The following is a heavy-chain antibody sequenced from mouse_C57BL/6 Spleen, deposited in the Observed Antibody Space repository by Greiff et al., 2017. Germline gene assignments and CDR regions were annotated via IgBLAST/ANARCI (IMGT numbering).Heavy chain of an antibody. V-gene: IGHV3-1*01. J-gene: IGHJ1*03. CDR2: ISYSGST. CDR3: AVRTGTDWYFDV. D-gene: IGHD4-1*01. Sequence: EVHLVESGPGMVKPSQSLSLTCTVTGYSITSGYDWHWIRHFPGNKLEWMGYISYSGSTNYNPSLKSRISITHDTSKNHFFLKLNSVTTEDTATYYCAVRTGTDWYFDVWGTGTTVTVSS. CDR1: GYSITSGYD.